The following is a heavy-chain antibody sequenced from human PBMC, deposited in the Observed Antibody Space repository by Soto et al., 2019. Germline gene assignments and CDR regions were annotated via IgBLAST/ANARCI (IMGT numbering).Heavy chain of an antibody. J-gene: IGHJ4*02. Sequence: PSETLSLTCTVSGYPIGNGYYWGWVRQSPGKGLEWIGSIYQSGITYYNPSLKSRATLSIDVSKNQFSLNLTSLTAADAAVYYCVRPSRYTFGYFDSWGQGALVTVSS. V-gene: IGHV4-38-2*02. CDR1: GYPIGNGYY. D-gene: IGHD5-18*01. CDR3: VRPSRYTFGYFDS. CDR2: IYQSGIT.